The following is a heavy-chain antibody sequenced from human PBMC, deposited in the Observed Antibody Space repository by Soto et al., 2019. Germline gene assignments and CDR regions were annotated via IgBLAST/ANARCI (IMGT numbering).Heavy chain of an antibody. V-gene: IGHV6-1*01. CDR3: ARVDGTGTTGYSGYDPPYYFDY. CDR2: TYYRSKWYN. Sequence: PSQTLSLTCAISGDSVSSNSAAWNWIRQSPSRGLEWLGRTYYRSKWYNDYAVSVKSRITINPDTSKNQFSLQLNSVTPEDTAVYYCARVDGTGTTGYSGYDPPYYFDYWGQGTLVTVSS. J-gene: IGHJ4*02. CDR1: GDSVSSNSAA. D-gene: IGHD5-12*01.